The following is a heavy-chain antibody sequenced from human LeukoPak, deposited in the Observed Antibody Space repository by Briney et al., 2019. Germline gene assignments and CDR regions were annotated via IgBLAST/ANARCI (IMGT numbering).Heavy chain of an antibody. CDR1: GFTFSSYR. J-gene: IGHJ6*03. CDR2: NSSTSSYI. D-gene: IGHD5-18*01. V-gene: IGHV3-21*01. CDR3: ARDEYSYGYYYYYMDV. Sequence: GGSLRLSCAASGFTFSSYRMNWVRQAPGKGLEWVSSNSSTSSYIYYADSVKGRFTISRDNAKNSLFLQMNSLRAEDTAVYYCARDEYSYGYYYYYMDVWGKGTTVTVSS.